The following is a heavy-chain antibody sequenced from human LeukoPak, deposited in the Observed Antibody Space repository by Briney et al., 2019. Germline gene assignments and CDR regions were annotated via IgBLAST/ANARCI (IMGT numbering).Heavy chain of an antibody. J-gene: IGHJ5*02. D-gene: IGHD3-22*01. CDR1: GASINRDY. CDR2: IHYTGST. CDR3: ARESNYHDSLGYNWFHR. V-gene: IGHV4-59*01. Sequence: SETLSVTCTVSGASINRDYWSWLRQTPGKGLEWIGYIHYTGSTNYNPSLKSRVTISLDTSKNQFSLKLSSVTAADTAVYYCARESNYHDSLGYNWFHRWGQGTLVTVSS.